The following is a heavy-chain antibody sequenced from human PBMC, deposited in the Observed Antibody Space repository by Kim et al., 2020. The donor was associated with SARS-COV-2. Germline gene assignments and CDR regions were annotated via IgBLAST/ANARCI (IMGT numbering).Heavy chain of an antibody. J-gene: IGHJ6*02. CDR2: IYYSGST. D-gene: IGHD3-3*01. Sequence: SETLSLTCTVSGGSISSYYWSWIRQPPGKGLEWIGYIYYSGSTNYNPSLKSRVTISVDTSKNQFSLKLSSVTAADTAVYYCARASEHDFWSGHRSSDGMDVWGQGTTVTVSS. CDR3: ARASEHDFWSGHRSSDGMDV. V-gene: IGHV4-59*13. CDR1: GGSISSYY.